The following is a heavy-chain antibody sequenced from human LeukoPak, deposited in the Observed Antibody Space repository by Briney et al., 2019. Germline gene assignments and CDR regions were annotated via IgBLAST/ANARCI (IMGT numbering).Heavy chain of an antibody. CDR2: ISTYNGNT. Sequence: GSSVKVSCKASGGTFSSYGISWVRQAPGQGLEWMGWISTYNGNTNYAQKLQGRVTMTTDTSTSTAYMELRSLRSDDTAVYYCAREIGPRQLHLWGSAFDYWGQGTLVTVSS. D-gene: IGHD5-18*01. V-gene: IGHV1-18*01. CDR1: GGTFSSYG. CDR3: AREIGPRQLHLWGSAFDY. J-gene: IGHJ4*02.